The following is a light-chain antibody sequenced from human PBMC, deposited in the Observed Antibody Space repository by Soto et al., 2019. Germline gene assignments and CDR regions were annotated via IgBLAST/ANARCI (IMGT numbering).Light chain of an antibody. J-gene: IGKJ3*01. CDR2: AAS. V-gene: IGKV1-39*01. Sequence: DIQMTQSPSSLSASVGDRVTITCRASQSISSYLNWYQQKPGKAPKLLIYAASSLQSGVPSRFSGSGSGTEFTLTISSLQPEDFATYYCQQSYSTLCTFGPGTKVDIK. CDR3: QQSYSTLCT. CDR1: QSISSY.